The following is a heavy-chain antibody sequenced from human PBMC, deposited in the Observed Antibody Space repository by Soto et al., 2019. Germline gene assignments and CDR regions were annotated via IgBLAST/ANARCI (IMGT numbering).Heavy chain of an antibody. J-gene: IGHJ5*02. V-gene: IGHV4-34*01. Sequence: SETLSLTCAVYGGSLSDYYWSWIRQPPGKGLEWIGEINHSGSTNYNPSLKSRVTISVDTSKNQFSLKLSSVTAADTAVYYCAREGRYYASGRFWWFDPWGQGTLVTVS. D-gene: IGHD3-10*01. CDR1: GGSLSDYY. CDR3: AREGRYYASGRFWWFDP. CDR2: INHSGST.